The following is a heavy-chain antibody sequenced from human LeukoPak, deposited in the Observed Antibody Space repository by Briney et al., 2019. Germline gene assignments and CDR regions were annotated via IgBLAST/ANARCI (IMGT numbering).Heavy chain of an antibody. CDR1: GFTFSPYW. D-gene: IGHD6-19*01. J-gene: IGHJ4*01. Sequence: PGGSLRLSCAASGFTFSPYWMSWVRQAPGKGLEWVAIIKQDGSEKYFVDSVKGRFTISRDNAKNSLYLQMNSLRAEDTAVYYCARIGYSSGWYAFYFDCWGQGTLVTVSS. CDR2: IKQDGSEK. CDR3: ARIGYSSGWYAFYFDC. V-gene: IGHV3-7*01.